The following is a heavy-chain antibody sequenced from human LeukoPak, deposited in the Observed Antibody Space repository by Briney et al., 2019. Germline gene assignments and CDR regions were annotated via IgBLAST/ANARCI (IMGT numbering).Heavy chain of an antibody. CDR1: GFTFGDFA. V-gene: IGHV3-7*04. CDR2: IKQDGSEK. D-gene: IGHD3-9*01. Sequence: GGSLRLSCSASGFTFGDFAMSWVRQAPGKGLEWVANIKQDGSEKYYVDSVKGRFTISRDNAKNSLYLQMNSLRAEDTAVYYCARDFDWLFDYWGQGTLVTVSS. J-gene: IGHJ4*02. CDR3: ARDFDWLFDY.